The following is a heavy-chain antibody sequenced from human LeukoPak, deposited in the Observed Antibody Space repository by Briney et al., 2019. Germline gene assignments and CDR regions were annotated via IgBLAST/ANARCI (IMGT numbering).Heavy chain of an antibody. Sequence: ETLSLTCTVSGYSISSGYYWGWIRQPPGKGLEWIGSIYHSGSTYYNPSLKSRVTISVDTSKNQFSLKLSSVTAADTAVYYCARGSGAAAEDYWGQGTLVTVSS. D-gene: IGHD6-13*01. CDR2: IYHSGST. V-gene: IGHV4-38-2*02. CDR1: GYSISSGYY. CDR3: ARGSGAAAEDY. J-gene: IGHJ4*02.